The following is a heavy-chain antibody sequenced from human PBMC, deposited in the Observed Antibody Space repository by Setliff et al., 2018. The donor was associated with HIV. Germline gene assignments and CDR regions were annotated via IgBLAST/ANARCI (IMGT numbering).Heavy chain of an antibody. CDR3: ARGTYYYETSGYHYDKTWAGTCFDY. D-gene: IGHD3-22*01. Sequence: SETLSLTCIVSGGSTSSSSSYWGWIRLPPGKGLEWIGSMYFSGNTYYNPSLKSRVTISLDKSKNQFSLKLTSVTAADTAVYYCARGTYYYETSGYHYDKTWAGTCFDYWGQGTLVTVSS. CDR2: MYFSGNT. V-gene: IGHV4-39*07. CDR1: GGSTSSSSSY. J-gene: IGHJ4*02.